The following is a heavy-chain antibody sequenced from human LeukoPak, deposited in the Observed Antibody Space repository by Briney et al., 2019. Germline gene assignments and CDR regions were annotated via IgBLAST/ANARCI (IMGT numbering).Heavy chain of an antibody. CDR2: IYYSGST. J-gene: IGHJ4*02. D-gene: IGHD4-23*01. CDR1: GGSISSYY. CDR3: ARVSYGGNSYYFDY. Sequence: SETPSLTRTVSGGSISSYYWSWIRQPPGKGLEWIGYIYYSGSTNYNPSLKSRVTISVDTSKNQFSLKLSSVTAADTAVYYCARVSYGGNSYYFDYWGQGTLVTVSS. V-gene: IGHV4-59*01.